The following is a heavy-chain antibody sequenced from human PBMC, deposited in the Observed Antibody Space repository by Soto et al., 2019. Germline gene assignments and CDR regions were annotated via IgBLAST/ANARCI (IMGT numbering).Heavy chain of an antibody. J-gene: IGHJ4*02. Sequence: QVQLVQSGAEVKKPGASVKVSCKASGYTFTSYYMHWVRQAPGQGLECMGIINPSGGSTSYAQKFQGRVTMTRDTSTSTVYMELSSLRSEDTAVYYCAREGIWGRYRYAAFDYWGQGTLVTVSS. CDR1: GYTFTSYY. CDR2: INPSGGST. CDR3: AREGIWGRYRYAAFDY. V-gene: IGHV1-46*03. D-gene: IGHD3-16*02.